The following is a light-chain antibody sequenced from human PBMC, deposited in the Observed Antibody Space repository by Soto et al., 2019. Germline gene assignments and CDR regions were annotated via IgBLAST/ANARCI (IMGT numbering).Light chain of an antibody. J-gene: IGLJ3*02. Sequence: QSALTQPRSVSGSPGQSVTISCTGTSSDVGGYNYVSWYQQHPGKAPKLMIYDVSKRPSGVPDRFSGSKSGNTASLTISGLQAEDEADYYCSSSAGIYHYLVFGGGTQLTVL. CDR1: SSDVGGYNY. V-gene: IGLV2-11*01. CDR2: DVS. CDR3: SSSAGIYHYLV.